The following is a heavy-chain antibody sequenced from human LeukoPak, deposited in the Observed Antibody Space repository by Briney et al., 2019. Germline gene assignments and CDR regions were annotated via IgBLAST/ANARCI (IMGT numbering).Heavy chain of an antibody. J-gene: IGHJ4*02. CDR1: GLTFSSHS. Sequence: PGGSLRLSCAASGLTFSSHSMNWVRQAPGKGLEWVSHIRSSSKTTYYADSVKGRFTISRDDAKNSLYLQMNSLRGEDTAVYYCAVLAAAGPYYFDYWGQGTLVTVSS. CDR2: IRSSSKTT. D-gene: IGHD6-13*01. CDR3: AVLAAAGPYYFDY. V-gene: IGHV3-48*01.